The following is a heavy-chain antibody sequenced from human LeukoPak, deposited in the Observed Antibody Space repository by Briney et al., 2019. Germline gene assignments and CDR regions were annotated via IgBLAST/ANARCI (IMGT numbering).Heavy chain of an antibody. D-gene: IGHD1-1*01. CDR2: ISSSSSYI. CDR1: GFTFSSYS. Sequence: GGSLRLSCAASGFTFSSYSMNWARQAPGKGLEWVSSISSSSSYIYYADSVKGRFTISIDNAKNSLYLQMNSLRAEDTAVYYRARWRNNWNGYYYYGMDVWGQGTTVTVSS. V-gene: IGHV3-21*01. J-gene: IGHJ6*02. CDR3: ARWRNNWNGYYYYGMDV.